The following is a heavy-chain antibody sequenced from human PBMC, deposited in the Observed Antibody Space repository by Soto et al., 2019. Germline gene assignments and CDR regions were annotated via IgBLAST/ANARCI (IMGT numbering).Heavy chain of an antibody. CDR1: GFTFSNYG. V-gene: IGHV3-30*18. Sequence: QVQLVESGGGVVQPGRSLRLSCAASGFTFSNYGMHWVRQAPGKGLEWVAVISYDGTKQYYADSVKGRLTISRDSSKSTLYLQMNSLRAEDTAVYYCEKASVPCTYYYYYGMDVWGQGTTVTVSS. CDR2: ISYDGTKQ. J-gene: IGHJ6*02. D-gene: IGHD6-19*01. CDR3: EKASVPCTYYYYYGMDV.